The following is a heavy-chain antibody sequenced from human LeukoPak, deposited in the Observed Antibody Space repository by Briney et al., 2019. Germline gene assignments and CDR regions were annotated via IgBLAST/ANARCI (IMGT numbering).Heavy chain of an antibody. CDR1: GYSISSGYY. J-gene: IGHJ4*02. V-gene: IGHV4-38-2*02. CDR3: AKISGYDFQFDY. D-gene: IGHD5-12*01. CDR2: IYHSGST. Sequence: SETLSLTCTVSGYSISSGYYWGWIRQPPGKGLEWIGSIYHSGSTYYNPSLKSRVTISVDTSKNQFSLKLSSVTAADTAVYYCAKISGYDFQFDYWGQGTLVTVSS.